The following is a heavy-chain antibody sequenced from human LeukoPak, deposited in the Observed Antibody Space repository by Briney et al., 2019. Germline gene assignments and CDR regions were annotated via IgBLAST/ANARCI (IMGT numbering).Heavy chain of an antibody. V-gene: IGHV3-7*01. CDR1: GFNFSSYW. Sequence: GGSLRLSCAASGFNFSSYWMSWVRQAPGKGLEWMANIKQDGNKKYYVDSVKGRFTISRDNAKNSLYLQMKSLRAEDTAVYYCARGADGVSSNSRGWFDPWGQGTLVTVSS. CDR3: ARGADGVSSNSRGWFDP. D-gene: IGHD2-15*01. J-gene: IGHJ5*02. CDR2: IKQDGNKK.